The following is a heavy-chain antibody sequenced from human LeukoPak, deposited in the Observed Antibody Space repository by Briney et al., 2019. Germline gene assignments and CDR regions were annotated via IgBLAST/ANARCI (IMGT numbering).Heavy chain of an antibody. D-gene: IGHD3-16*02. CDR3: AKDSLRNDYVWGSYRQAQYYFDY. CDR1: VFTFSSYG. CDR2: ISYDGSNK. V-gene: IGHV3-30*18. J-gene: IGHJ4*02. Sequence: GGSLRLSCAASVFTFSSYGMHCVREAPGRGLECVAVISYDGSNKYYADSVKGRFTISRDNSKNTLYLQMNSLRAEDTAVYYCAKDSLRNDYVWGSYRQAQYYFDYWGQGTLVTVSS.